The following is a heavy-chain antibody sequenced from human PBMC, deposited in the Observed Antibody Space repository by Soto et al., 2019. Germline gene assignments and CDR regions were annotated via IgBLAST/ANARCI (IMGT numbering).Heavy chain of an antibody. CDR1: GDSISSGDYY. J-gene: IGHJ4*02. CDR3: ARDFKCYSSSPGPLEY. Sequence: QVQLQESGPGLVQPSQTLSLTCTVSGDSISSGDYYWSWVRQSPGKGLEWIGCIYYSGTTYYNPSLETRLTMSVDTSKNQFSLRLSSVTAADTAMYFCARDFKCYSSSPGPLEYWDQGTLVTVSS. V-gene: IGHV4-30-4*01. D-gene: IGHD6-6*01. CDR2: IYYSGTT.